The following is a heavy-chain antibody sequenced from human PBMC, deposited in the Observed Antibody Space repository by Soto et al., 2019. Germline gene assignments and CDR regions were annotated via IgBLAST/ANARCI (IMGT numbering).Heavy chain of an antibody. J-gene: IGHJ3*01. Sequence: EVQLVESGGGLVQPGESLRLSCAASGFTFSYYWMHWVRQAPGKGLVWVSRIHSDGSSTTYADSVKGRFTISRDNARTTVYLQMTRLRGEDTAVYYSARGARGAFDRWGQGTVVTVSS. CDR2: IHSDGSST. CDR3: ARGARGAFDR. V-gene: IGHV3-74*01. D-gene: IGHD1-26*01. CDR1: GFTFSYYW.